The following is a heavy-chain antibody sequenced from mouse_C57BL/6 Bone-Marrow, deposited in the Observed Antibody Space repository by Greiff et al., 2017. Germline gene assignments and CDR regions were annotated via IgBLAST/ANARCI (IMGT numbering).Heavy chain of an antibody. Sequence: QVQLQQPGAELVKPGASVKMSCKASGYTFTSYWITWVKQRPGQGLEWIGDIYPGSGSTNYNEKFKSKATLTVDTSSSTAYMQLSSLTSEDSAVYYWAREGATTVGFADWGQGTLVTVSA. CDR1: GYTFTSYW. J-gene: IGHJ3*01. CDR2: IYPGSGST. D-gene: IGHD1-1*01. CDR3: AREGATTVGFAD. V-gene: IGHV1-55*01.